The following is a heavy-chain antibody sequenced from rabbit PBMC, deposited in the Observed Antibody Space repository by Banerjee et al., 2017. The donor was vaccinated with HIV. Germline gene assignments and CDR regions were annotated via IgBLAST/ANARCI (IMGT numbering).Heavy chain of an antibody. CDR3: ARDLAGVIGWNFDL. Sequence: QLEESGGGLVKPEGSLTLTCTASGFSFSSYYMSWVRQAPGKGLEWIGIIYAGKGSTDYASWVNGRFTISSDNAQNTVDLQMTSLTGADTATYFCARDLAGVIGWNFDLWGQGTLVTVS. J-gene: IGHJ4*01. CDR2: IYAGKGST. V-gene: IGHV1S7*01. CDR1: GFSFSSYY. D-gene: IGHD4-1*01.